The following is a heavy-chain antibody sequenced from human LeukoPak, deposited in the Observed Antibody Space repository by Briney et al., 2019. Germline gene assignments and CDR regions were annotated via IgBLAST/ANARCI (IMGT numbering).Heavy chain of an antibody. CDR1: GYTFTGYY. Sequence: ASVKVSCKASGYTFTGYYLHWVRQAPGQGLEWMGRIHPNGGGTSYAQKFQGTGTMTRDMSITTAYMELSSLISDDTAVYYCARGSLAGTTGTTGFDYWGLGTLVTVSS. CDR2: IHPNGGGT. V-gene: IGHV1-2*06. CDR3: ARGSLAGTTGTTGFDY. J-gene: IGHJ4*02. D-gene: IGHD1-1*01.